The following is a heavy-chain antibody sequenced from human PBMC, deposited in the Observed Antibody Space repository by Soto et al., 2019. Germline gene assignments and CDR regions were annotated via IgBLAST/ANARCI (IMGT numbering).Heavy chain of an antibody. CDR1: GYSISSGYY. J-gene: IGHJ4*02. CDR3: ARVGGFRARGYSGYDSGYYYDSSGYTFDY. CDR2: IYHSGST. Sequence: SETLSLTCTVSGYSISSGYYWGWIRQPPGKGLEWIGSIYHSGSTYYNPSLKSRVTISVETSKNQFSLKLSSVTAADTAVYYCARVGGFRARGYSGYDSGYYYDSSGYTFDYWGQGTLVTVSS. D-gene: IGHD3-22*01. V-gene: IGHV4-38-2*02.